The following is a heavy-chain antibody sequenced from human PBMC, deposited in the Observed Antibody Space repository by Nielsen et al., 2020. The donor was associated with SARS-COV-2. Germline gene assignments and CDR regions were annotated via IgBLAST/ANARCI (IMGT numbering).Heavy chain of an antibody. CDR1: GFTFNIYA. Sequence: GESLKISCIASGFTFNIYAMAWVRRTPGRGLQWVSGISASGGSTYYTDSVKGRFTISRDNSKNTLYLQMNSLRAEDTAVYYCAKGPSRFGELRYYYGMDVWGQGTTVTVSS. CDR3: AKGPSRFGELRYYYGMDV. J-gene: IGHJ6*02. D-gene: IGHD3-10*01. V-gene: IGHV3-23*01. CDR2: ISASGGST.